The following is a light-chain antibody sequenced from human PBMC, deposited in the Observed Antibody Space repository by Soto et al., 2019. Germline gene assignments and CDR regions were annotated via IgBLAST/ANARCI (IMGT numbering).Light chain of an antibody. Sequence: DIQMTQSPSSLTASVGDRVTISCRASQGISNYLAWYQQKPGEVPKLLIYAASTLQSGVPSRFSGSGSGTDFTLTISSLQPEDVASYYCQKYISAPQTFGQGTKVDSK. V-gene: IGKV1-27*01. J-gene: IGKJ1*01. CDR3: QKYISAPQT. CDR1: QGISNY. CDR2: AAS.